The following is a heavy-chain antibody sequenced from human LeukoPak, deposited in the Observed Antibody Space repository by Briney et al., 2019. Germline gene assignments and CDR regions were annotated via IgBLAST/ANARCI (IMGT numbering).Heavy chain of an antibody. CDR3: ARGGYYYDSSGHLGL. J-gene: IGHJ4*02. V-gene: IGHV3-53*01. CDR1: GFPFSSNY. D-gene: IGHD3-22*01. CDR2: IYSGGST. Sequence: PGGSLRLSCAAPGFPFSSNYMSWVRQAPGKGLEWVSVIYSGGSTYYADSVKGRFTISRDNSKNTLYLQMNSLRAEDTAVYYCARGGYYYDSSGHLGLWGQGTLVTVSS.